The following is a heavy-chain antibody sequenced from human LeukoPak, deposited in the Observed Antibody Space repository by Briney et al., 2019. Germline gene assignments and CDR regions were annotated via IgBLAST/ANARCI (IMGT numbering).Heavy chain of an antibody. CDR1: GYTFNNFG. CDR2: INPNSGGT. Sequence: ASVKVSCKASGYTFNNFGISWVRQAPGQGLEWMGWINPNSGGTNYAQKFQGRVTMTRDTSISTAYMELSRLRSDDTAVYYCARYDSGYDYRGIDYWGQGTLVTVSS. D-gene: IGHD5-12*01. J-gene: IGHJ4*02. V-gene: IGHV1-2*02. CDR3: ARYDSGYDYRGIDY.